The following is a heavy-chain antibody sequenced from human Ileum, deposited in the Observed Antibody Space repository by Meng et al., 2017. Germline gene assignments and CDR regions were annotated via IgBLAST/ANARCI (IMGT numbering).Heavy chain of an antibody. V-gene: IGHV1-8*01. CDR1: GYTFFSYG. CDR2: MSPENGNT. CDR3: ARGVNAGVDY. D-gene: IGHD7-27*01. J-gene: IGHJ4*02. Sequence: QVQLVQSGAEVKKPGASVKVSCKASGYTFFSYGINWVRQAPGQGLEWMGWMSPENGNTAYAQKFQGRVTMTRDTSVSTAYMELSGLTSDDSGVYYCARGVNAGVDYWGQGTLVTVSS.